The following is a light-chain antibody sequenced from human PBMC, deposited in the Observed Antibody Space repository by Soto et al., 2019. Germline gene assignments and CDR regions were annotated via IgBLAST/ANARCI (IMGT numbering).Light chain of an antibody. CDR1: QTITSW. CDR3: QQYNGYSHT. V-gene: IGKV1-5*01. CDR2: DAS. Sequence: DIQMTQSPSSLSASVGDKVTITCRASQTITSWLAWYQQKPGKAPKLLNYDASSLESGVPSRFSGSGSGTEFTLTISSLQPDDFATYYCQQYNGYSHTFGQGTKVTIK. J-gene: IGKJ1*01.